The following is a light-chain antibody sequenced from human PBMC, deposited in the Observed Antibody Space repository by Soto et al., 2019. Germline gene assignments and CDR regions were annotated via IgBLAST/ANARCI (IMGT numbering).Light chain of an antibody. CDR1: SGDVGGYYY. CDR2: EVS. J-gene: IGLJ1*01. Sequence: QSALTQPASVSGSPGQSITISCTGTSGDVGGYYYVSWYQQLPGKAPKLMISEVSNRPSGVSNRFSGSKSGITASLTISGLQAEDEADYYCSSYTAGGTIFGTGTKLTVL. V-gene: IGLV2-14*01. CDR3: SSYTAGGTI.